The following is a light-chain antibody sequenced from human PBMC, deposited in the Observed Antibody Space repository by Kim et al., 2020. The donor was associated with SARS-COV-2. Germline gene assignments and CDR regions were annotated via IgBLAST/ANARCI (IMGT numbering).Light chain of an antibody. J-gene: IGKJ4*01. Sequence: EIVLTQSPGTLSLSPGERATLSCRASQSLSSNYLNWYQQKPGQAPRLLIYGASTRATGIPDRFSGSGSGTDFTLTISRLEPEDFAVYYCQYYGTYWHTFGGGTKVDIK. CDR3: QYYGTYWHT. CDR1: QSLSSNY. V-gene: IGKV3-20*01. CDR2: GAS.